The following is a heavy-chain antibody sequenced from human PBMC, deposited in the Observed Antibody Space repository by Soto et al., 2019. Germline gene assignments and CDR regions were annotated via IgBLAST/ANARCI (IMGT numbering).Heavy chain of an antibody. D-gene: IGHD3-22*01. Sequence: SETLSLTCTVSGGSISSYYWSWIRQPPGKGLEWIGYIYYSGSTNYNPSLKSRVTISVDTSKNQFSLKLSSVTAADTAVYYCARAPDLYYYDSSGYYDYWGQGTLVTVSA. CDR2: IYYSGST. CDR1: GGSISSYY. J-gene: IGHJ4*02. V-gene: IGHV4-59*01. CDR3: ARAPDLYYYDSSGYYDY.